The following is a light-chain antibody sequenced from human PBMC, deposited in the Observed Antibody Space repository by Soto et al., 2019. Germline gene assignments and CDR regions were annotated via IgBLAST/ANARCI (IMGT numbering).Light chain of an antibody. CDR2: DVS. CDR3: QQRSSWPRMYT. CDR1: QSDGNY. Sequence: IGVTQSPATLSLSPGERGTPSCRARQSDGNYIARYQQKTGQPPRLLIYDVSNRATGVPARFSGSGSGTDFTLTISSLEPEDFGVYHCQQRSSWPRMYTFGQGTKLE. V-gene: IGKV3-11*01. J-gene: IGKJ2*01.